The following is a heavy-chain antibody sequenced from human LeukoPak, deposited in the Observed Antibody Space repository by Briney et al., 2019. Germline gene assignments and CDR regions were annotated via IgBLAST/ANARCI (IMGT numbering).Heavy chain of an antibody. CDR2: IYYSGST. Sequence: PSETLSLTCTVSGGSISSYYWSWIRQPPGKGLGWIGYIYYSGSTNYNPSLKSRVTISVDTSKNQFSLKLSSVTAADTAVYYCARRLYYYDSTFDYWGQGTLVTVSS. CDR3: ARRLYYYDSTFDY. J-gene: IGHJ4*02. CDR1: GGSISSYY. V-gene: IGHV4-59*01. D-gene: IGHD3-22*01.